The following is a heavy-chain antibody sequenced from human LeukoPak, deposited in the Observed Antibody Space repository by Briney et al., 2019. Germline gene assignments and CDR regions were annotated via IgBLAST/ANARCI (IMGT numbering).Heavy chain of an antibody. J-gene: IGHJ6*03. CDR2: INPNSGGT. CDR1: GYTFTGYY. CDR3: AGTLPYYYGSGSFYYYMDV. Sequence: ASVKVSCKASGYTFTGYYMHWVRQAPGQGLEWMGRINPNSGGTNYAQKFQGRVTMTRDTSISTAYMELSRLRSDDTAVYYCAGTLPYYYGSGSFYYYMDVWGKGTTVTVSS. D-gene: IGHD3-10*01. V-gene: IGHV1-2*06.